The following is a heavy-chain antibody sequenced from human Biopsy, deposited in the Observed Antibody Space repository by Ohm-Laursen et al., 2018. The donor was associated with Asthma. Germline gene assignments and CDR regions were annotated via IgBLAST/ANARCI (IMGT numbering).Heavy chain of an antibody. CDR1: GFTFGDYW. CDR2: ISFDGTNR. V-gene: IGHV3-30*18. CDR3: AKEVFPGWELRRGPDY. D-gene: IGHD1-26*01. Sequence: SLRLSCTASGFTFGDYWMSRVRQAPGKGLDWVAVISFDGTNRNYTDSVKGRFTISRDNSRNTLHLEMNSLRAEDTAVYFCAKEVFPGWELRRGPDYWGQGTLVTVSS. J-gene: IGHJ4*02.